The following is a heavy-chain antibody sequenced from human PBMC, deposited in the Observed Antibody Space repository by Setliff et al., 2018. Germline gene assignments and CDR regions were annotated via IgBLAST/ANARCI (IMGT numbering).Heavy chain of an antibody. J-gene: IGHJ4*02. V-gene: IGHV1-2*02. CDR2: INPNSGGT. D-gene: IGHD6-13*01. CDR1: GYTFIGYY. CDR3: ASYDSPSSSWDY. Sequence: ASVKVSCKASGYTFIGYYMHWVRQAPGQGLEWMGWINPNSGGTNYNPSLKSRVSISVDTSKNQFSLKLSSVTAADTAVYYCASYDSPSSSWDYWGQGTLVTVSS.